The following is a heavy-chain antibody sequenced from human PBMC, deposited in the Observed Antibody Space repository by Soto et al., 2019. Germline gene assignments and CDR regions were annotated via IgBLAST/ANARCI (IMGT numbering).Heavy chain of an antibody. CDR2: IDPSDSYT. Sequence: PGESLKISCKGSGYSFTSYWFSWVRQMPGKGLEWMGRIDPSDSYTNYSPSFQGHVAISADKSISTAYLQWSSLKASDTAMYYCARPLAVAEHDAFDIWGQGTMVTVSS. J-gene: IGHJ3*02. V-gene: IGHV5-10-1*01. D-gene: IGHD6-19*01. CDR1: GYSFTSYW. CDR3: ARPLAVAEHDAFDI.